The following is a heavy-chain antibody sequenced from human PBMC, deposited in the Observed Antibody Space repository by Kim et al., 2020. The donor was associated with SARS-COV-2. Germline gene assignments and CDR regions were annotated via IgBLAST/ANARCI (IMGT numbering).Heavy chain of an antibody. CDR3: ARMEWLSYYYYYGMDV. V-gene: IGHV6-1*01. CDR2: TYYRSKWYN. Sequence: SQTLSLTCAISGDSVSSNSAAWNWIRQSPSRGLEWLGRTYYRSKWYNDYAVSVKSRITINPDTSKNQFSLQLNSVTPEDTAVYYCARMEWLSYYYYYGMDVWGQGTTVTVSS. CDR1: GDSVSSNSAA. D-gene: IGHD3-3*01. J-gene: IGHJ6*02.